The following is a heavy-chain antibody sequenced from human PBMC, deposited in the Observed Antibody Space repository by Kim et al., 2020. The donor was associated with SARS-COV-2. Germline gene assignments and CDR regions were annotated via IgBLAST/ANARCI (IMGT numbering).Heavy chain of an antibody. CDR2: IYHSGST. CDR3: ARDPAPSGSGWSFDY. V-gene: IGHV4-4*02. Sequence: SETLSLTCAVSGGSISSSNWWSWVRQPPGKGLEWIGEIYHSGSTNYNPSLKSRVTISVDKSKNQFSLKLSSVTAADTAVYYCARDPAPSGSGWSFDYWGQGTLVTVSS. D-gene: IGHD6-19*01. J-gene: IGHJ4*02. CDR1: GGSISSSNW.